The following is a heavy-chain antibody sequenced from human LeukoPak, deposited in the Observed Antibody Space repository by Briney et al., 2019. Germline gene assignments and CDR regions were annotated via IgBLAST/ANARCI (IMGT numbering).Heavy chain of an antibody. Sequence: GGSLRLSCSASGFSFSIYSMSWVRQPPGKGLEWIAYTASMGSTTHHADSVKGRFAISRDNAKKSLYLQMDTWRGDDMAVCYCARVGGRGIDYWGQGSLVSVSS. J-gene: IGHJ4*02. CDR1: GFSFSIYS. V-gene: IGHV3-48*01. CDR2: TASMGSTT. CDR3: ARVGGRGIDY. D-gene: IGHD3-10*01.